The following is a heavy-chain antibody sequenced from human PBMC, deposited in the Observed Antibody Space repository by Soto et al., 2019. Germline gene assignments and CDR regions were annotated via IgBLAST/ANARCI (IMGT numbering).Heavy chain of an antibody. J-gene: IGHJ6*02. D-gene: IGHD3-10*01. Sequence: PSETLSLTCAVYGGSFSGYYWSWIRQPPGKGLEWIGEINHSGSTNYNPSLKSRVTISVDTSKNQFSLKLSSVTAADTAVYYCARGGYYGSGSSLAYYYYGMDVWGQGTTVTVSS. CDR2: INHSGST. CDR3: ARGGYYGSGSSLAYYYYGMDV. CDR1: GGSFSGYY. V-gene: IGHV4-34*01.